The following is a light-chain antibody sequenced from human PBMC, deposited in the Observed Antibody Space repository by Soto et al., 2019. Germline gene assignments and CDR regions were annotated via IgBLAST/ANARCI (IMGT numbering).Light chain of an antibody. V-gene: IGKV3-20*01. CDR1: QSVASRN. Sequence: EIVLTQSPGTLSLSPGERATLSCRASQSVASRNLAWYQQNSGQAPRLLIYGASSRAIHTPDRFSGSGSGTDFTLTISGMEPEDFAVYYCQHFGNSLWTFGQGTKVEI. J-gene: IGKJ1*01. CDR3: QHFGNSLWT. CDR2: GAS.